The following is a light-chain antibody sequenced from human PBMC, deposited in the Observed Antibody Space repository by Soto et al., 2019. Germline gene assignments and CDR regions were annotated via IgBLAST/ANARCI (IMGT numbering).Light chain of an antibody. CDR2: DVN. CDR1: SSDIGAYDY. Sequence: QSALTQPASLSGSPGQSITISGTGTSSDIGAYDYVSWFQQHPGKAPKLMIYDVNKRPSGVPDRFSGSKSDNTASLTVSGLQAEDEADYYCVSYAGGTYVFGTGTKVTVL. CDR3: VSYAGGTYV. V-gene: IGLV2-8*01. J-gene: IGLJ1*01.